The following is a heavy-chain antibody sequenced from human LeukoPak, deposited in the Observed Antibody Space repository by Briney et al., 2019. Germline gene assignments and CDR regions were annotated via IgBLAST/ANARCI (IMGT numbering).Heavy chain of an antibody. CDR1: GDSITSSGYY. D-gene: IGHD3-10*01. CDR3: ARFRGVVSSSLLDF. Sequence: PSETLSLTCTVSGDSITSSGYYWGWIRQPPGKGLEWIGIIHFSGTTYYNPSLKSRVTISVDTSKSQFSLKVTSVTAADTAVYYCARFRGVVSSSLLDFWGQGTLVTVSS. J-gene: IGHJ4*02. CDR2: IHFSGTT. V-gene: IGHV4-39*01.